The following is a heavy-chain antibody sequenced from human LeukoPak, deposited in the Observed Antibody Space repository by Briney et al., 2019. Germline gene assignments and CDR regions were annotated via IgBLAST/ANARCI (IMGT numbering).Heavy chain of an antibody. CDR2: MYHSGST. Sequence: PSETLSLTCAVSGYSISSGYYWGWIRQPPGKGLEWIGNMYHSGSTYYNPSLKSRVTISIDTSKDQFSLKLSSVTAADTAVYYCARRGSNYNFDYWGQGTLVTVSS. D-gene: IGHD4-11*01. CDR1: GYSISSGYY. J-gene: IGHJ4*02. CDR3: ARRGSNYNFDY. V-gene: IGHV4-38-2*01.